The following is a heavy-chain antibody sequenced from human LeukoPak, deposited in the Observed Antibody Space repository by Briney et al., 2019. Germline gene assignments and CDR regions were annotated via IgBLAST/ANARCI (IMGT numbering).Heavy chain of an antibody. CDR3: AKDGYKWNFDN. Sequence: GGSQSLSCAASGFTFSSYRMNWVRQAPGKGLEWVSYISSTSSTIYYADSVKGRFTISRDNAKNSLYLQMKSLRDEDTAVYYCAKDGYKWNFDNWAQGILVTVSS. D-gene: IGHD5-24*01. CDR2: ISSTSSTI. V-gene: IGHV3-48*02. J-gene: IGHJ4*02. CDR1: GFTFSSYR.